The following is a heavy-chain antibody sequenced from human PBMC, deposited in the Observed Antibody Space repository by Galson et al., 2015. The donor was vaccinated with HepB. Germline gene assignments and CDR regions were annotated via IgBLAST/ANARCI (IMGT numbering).Heavy chain of an antibody. CDR3: ARHLYSYGSDYFDY. CDR2: INHSGST. J-gene: IGHJ4*02. CDR1: GGSFSGYY. V-gene: IGHV4-34*01. Sequence: LSLTCAVYGGSFSGYYWSWIRQPPGKGLEWIGEINHSGSTNYNPSLKSRVTISVDTSKNQFSLKLSSVTAADTAVYYCARHLYSYGSDYFDYWGQGTLVTVSS. D-gene: IGHD5-18*01.